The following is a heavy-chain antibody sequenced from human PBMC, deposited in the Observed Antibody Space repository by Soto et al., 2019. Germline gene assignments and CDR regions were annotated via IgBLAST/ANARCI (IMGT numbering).Heavy chain of an antibody. J-gene: IGHJ6*02. CDR1: GGSISSGGYS. Sequence: SETLSLTCAVSGGSISSGGYSWSWIRQPPGKGLEWIGYIYHSGSTYYNPSLKSRVTISVDRSKNQFSLKLSSVTAADTAVYYCARDPRGGGLDGMDVWGQGTTVTVSS. CDR2: IYHSGST. D-gene: IGHD6-25*01. CDR3: ARDPRGGGLDGMDV. V-gene: IGHV4-30-2*01.